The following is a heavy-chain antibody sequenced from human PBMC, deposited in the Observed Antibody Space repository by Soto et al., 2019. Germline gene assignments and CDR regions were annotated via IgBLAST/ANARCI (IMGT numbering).Heavy chain of an antibody. V-gene: IGHV3-48*01. CDR2: ISIGSSSM. D-gene: IGHD2-2*01. Sequence: GGSLRLSCEACGFPFRNYKMNWVRQAPGKGLEWVSQISIGSSSMDYADSVKGRFTISRDNAKNSLYLQMNSLGAEDTAVYYCATPEVPAAIKTPWDYWGQGTLVTVSS. CDR1: GFPFRNYK. J-gene: IGHJ4*02. CDR3: ATPEVPAAIKTPWDY.